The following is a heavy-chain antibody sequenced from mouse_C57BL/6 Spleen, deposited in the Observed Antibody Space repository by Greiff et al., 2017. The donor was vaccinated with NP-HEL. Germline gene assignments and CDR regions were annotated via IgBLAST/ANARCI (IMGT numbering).Heavy chain of an antibody. Sequence: EVMLVESGGDLVKPGGSLKLSCAASGFTFSSYGMSWVRQTPDKRLEWVATISSGGSYTYYPASVKGRFTISRDNAKNTLYLQMSSLKAEDTAMYYCASITTVAYYFDYWGQGTTLTVSS. J-gene: IGHJ2*01. CDR3: ASITTVAYYFDY. CDR2: ISSGGSYT. V-gene: IGHV5-6*01. CDR1: GFTFSSYG. D-gene: IGHD1-1*01.